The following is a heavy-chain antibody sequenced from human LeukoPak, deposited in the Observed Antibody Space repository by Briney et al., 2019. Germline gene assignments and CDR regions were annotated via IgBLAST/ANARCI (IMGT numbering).Heavy chain of an antibody. D-gene: IGHD3-22*01. CDR3: ARLWGDGSGYLDY. CDR1: GFTFSRNG. V-gene: IGHV3-33*01. CDR2: IWYDGSKT. Sequence: PGGSLRLSCAASGFTFSRNGMHWVRQAPGKGLEWVALIWYDGSKTHYADSVKGRFTISRDNSKNTVYLQMNSLRAEDTAVYYCARLWGDGSGYLDYWGQGTLVTVSS. J-gene: IGHJ4*02.